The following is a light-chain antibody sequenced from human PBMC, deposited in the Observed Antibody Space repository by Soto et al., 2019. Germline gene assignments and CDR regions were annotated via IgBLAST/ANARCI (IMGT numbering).Light chain of an antibody. Sequence: QSVLTQPASVSGSPGQSITISLPGTSSEVGGYNYVSWYQQHPGKAPKFMIYDVSNRPSGVSNRFSGSKSGNTASLTISGLQAEDEADYYCSSYTTSNTRQIVFGTGTKVTVL. CDR3: SSYTTSNTRQIV. J-gene: IGLJ1*01. CDR1: SSEVGGYNY. V-gene: IGLV2-14*01. CDR2: DVS.